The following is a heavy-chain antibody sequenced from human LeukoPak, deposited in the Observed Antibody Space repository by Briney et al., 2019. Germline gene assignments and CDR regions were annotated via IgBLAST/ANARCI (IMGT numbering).Heavy chain of an antibody. V-gene: IGHV4-39*07. CDR1: GGSISSSTYY. CDR2: IYYSGST. Sequence: SETLSLTCTVSGGSISSSTYYWGWIRQPPGKGLEWIGSIYYSGSTYYNPSLKSRVTMSVDTSKNQFSLKLSSVTAADTAVYYCARAAQQLVRCFDYWGQGTLVTVSS. J-gene: IGHJ4*02. CDR3: ARAAQQLVRCFDY. D-gene: IGHD6-6*01.